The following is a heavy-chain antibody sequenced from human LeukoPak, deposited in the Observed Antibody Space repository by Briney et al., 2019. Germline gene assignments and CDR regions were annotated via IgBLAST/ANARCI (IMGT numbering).Heavy chain of an antibody. Sequence: PGRSLRLSCEASGFTFDDYAMHWVRQAPGKGLEWVSGISWNSGSIGYADSVKGRFTISRDNAKNSLYLQMNSLRAEDTALYYCAKSCSSTSCPIDYWGQGTLVTISS. CDR1: GFTFDDYA. CDR3: AKSCSSTSCPIDY. J-gene: IGHJ4*02. CDR2: ISWNSGSI. V-gene: IGHV3-9*01. D-gene: IGHD2-2*01.